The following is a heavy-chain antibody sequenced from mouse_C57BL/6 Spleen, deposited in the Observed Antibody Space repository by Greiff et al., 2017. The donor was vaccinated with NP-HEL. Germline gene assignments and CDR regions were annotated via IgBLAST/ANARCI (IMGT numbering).Heavy chain of an antibody. CDR1: GYAFSSSW. CDR3: ARWGSSGFDY. Sequence: VQLQQSGPELVKPGASVKISCKASGYAFSSSWMNWVKQRPGKGLEWIGRIYPGDGDTNYNGKFKGKATLTADKSSSTAYMQLSSLTSEDSAVYFCARWGSSGFDYWGKGTTLTVSS. V-gene: IGHV1-82*01. J-gene: IGHJ2*01. D-gene: IGHD3-2*02. CDR2: IYPGDGDT.